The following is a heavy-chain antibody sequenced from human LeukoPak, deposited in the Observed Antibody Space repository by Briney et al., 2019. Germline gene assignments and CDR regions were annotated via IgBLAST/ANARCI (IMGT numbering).Heavy chain of an antibody. CDR1: GFMFDGYG. V-gene: IGHV3-20*04. CDR2: IKWDGGTT. D-gene: IGHD3-22*01. CDR3: ARKGIDDSSGYYYVYFDY. J-gene: IGHJ4*02. Sequence: GGFLRLSCAASGFMFDGYGLSWVRQVPGKGLEWVSDIKWDGGTTGYADSVKDRFTISRDNAKNSLYLQMNSLRPEDTALYYCARKGIDDSSGYYYVYFDYWGQGTLVTVSS.